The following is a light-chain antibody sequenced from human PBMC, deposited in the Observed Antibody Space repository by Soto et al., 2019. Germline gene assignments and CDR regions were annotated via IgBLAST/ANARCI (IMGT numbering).Light chain of an antibody. Sequence: DVQLTQSPSTLSTSVGDRVTITCRASKSISYWLAWYQQKPGKAPKLLISDAARLESGDPSRFSGSGSGTEFTLTISSLQPYDHATYHCQQYHNYCTFGQGTKVEI. J-gene: IGKJ1*01. CDR2: DAA. CDR1: KSISYW. CDR3: QQYHNYCT. V-gene: IGKV1-5*01.